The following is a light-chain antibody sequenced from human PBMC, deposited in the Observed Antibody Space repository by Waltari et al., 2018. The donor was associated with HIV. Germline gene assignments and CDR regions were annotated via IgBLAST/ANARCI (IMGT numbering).Light chain of an antibody. Sequence: QSVLTQPPSVSGAPGQRVTISCTGSSSNIGAGYDVHWYQQLPGTAPKLVISANDNRPSGVPDRFSGSKSCTSASLAITGLQAEDDADYYCQSYDSALSGSVFGGGTKLTVL. CDR3: QSYDSALSGSV. CDR2: AND. V-gene: IGLV1-40*01. J-gene: IGLJ2*01. CDR1: SSNIGAGYD.